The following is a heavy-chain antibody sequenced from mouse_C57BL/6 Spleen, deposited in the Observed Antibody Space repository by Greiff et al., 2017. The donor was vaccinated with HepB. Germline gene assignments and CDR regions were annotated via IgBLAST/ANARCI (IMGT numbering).Heavy chain of an antibody. CDR2: IDPENGDT. D-gene: IGHD2-5*01. J-gene: IGHJ3*01. CDR3: TTPYYSNYWFAY. V-gene: IGHV14-4*01. Sequence: VQLQQSGAELVRPGASVKLSCTASGFNIKDDYMHWVKQRPEQGLEWIGWIDPENGDTEYASKFQGKATITADTSSNTAYLQLSSLTSEDTAVYYGTTPYYSNYWFAYWGQGTLVTVSA. CDR1: GFNIKDDY.